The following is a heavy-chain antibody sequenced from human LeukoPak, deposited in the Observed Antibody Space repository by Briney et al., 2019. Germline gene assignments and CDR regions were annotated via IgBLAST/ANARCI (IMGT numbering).Heavy chain of an antibody. D-gene: IGHD3-22*01. V-gene: IGHV3-48*01. CDR3: ARCGYYYDSSGYFQQYYYYYYMDV. J-gene: IGHJ6*03. CDR1: GFTFSSYS. Sequence: GGSLRLSCAASGFTFSSYSMNWVRQAPGMGLEWVSYISSSSSTIYYADSVKGRFTISRDNAKNSLYLQMNSLRAEDTAVYYCARCGYYYDSSGYFQQYYYYYYMDVWGKGTTVTVSS. CDR2: ISSSSSTI.